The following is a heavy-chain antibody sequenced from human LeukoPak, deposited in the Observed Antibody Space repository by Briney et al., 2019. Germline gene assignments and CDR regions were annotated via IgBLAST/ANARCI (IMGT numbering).Heavy chain of an antibody. J-gene: IGHJ6*02. CDR1: GFTISSYR. Sequence: PGGSLRLSCAASGFTISSYRMHWVRQAPGKGLVWVSRINSDGSSTSYADSVKGRFTISRDNAKNTLYLQMNSLRAEDTAVYYCAGPLAPSRDYGLDVWGQGTTVTVSS. CDR2: INSDGSST. CDR3: AGPLAPSRDYGLDV. V-gene: IGHV3-74*01.